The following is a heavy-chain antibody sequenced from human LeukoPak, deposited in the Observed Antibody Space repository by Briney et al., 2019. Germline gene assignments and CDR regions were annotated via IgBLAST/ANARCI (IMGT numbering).Heavy chain of an antibody. J-gene: IGHJ4*02. V-gene: IGHV1-46*01. CDR3: ARDYGAVAGTGY. CDR1: GYTFTSYC. D-gene: IGHD6-19*01. Sequence: ASVKVSCKASGYTFTSYCMHWVRQAPGQGLEWMGIINPSGGSTSYAQKFQGRVTMTRDTSTSTVYMELSSLRSEDTAVYYCARDYGAVAGTGYWGQGTLVTVSS. CDR2: INPSGGST.